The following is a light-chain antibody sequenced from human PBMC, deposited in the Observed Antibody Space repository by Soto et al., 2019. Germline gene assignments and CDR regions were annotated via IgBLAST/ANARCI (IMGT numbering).Light chain of an antibody. J-gene: IGKJ1*01. CDR3: QHYGRAPM. CDR2: GAS. V-gene: IGKV3-20*01. CDR1: QSVSSSY. Sequence: EIVLTQSPGTLSLSPGERATLSCRASQSVSSSYLAWYQQKPGQAPRLLIYGASSRATGIPDRFSGSGSGTDFTLTISRLEPEDFAVYYCQHYGRAPMFGQGTKVQIK.